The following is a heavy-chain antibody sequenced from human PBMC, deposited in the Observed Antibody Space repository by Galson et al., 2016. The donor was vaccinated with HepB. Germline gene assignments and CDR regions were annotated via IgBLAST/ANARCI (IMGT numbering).Heavy chain of an antibody. V-gene: IGHV1-18*01. CDR1: GYAFTSYA. J-gene: IGHJ6*02. D-gene: IGHD1-1*01. CDR2: FSTYNGNT. CDR3: ARTGGPYNWNDPTILRHYYHGMDV. Sequence: SVKVSCKASGYAFTSYAITWVRQAPGQGLEWMGWFSTYNGNTNYAQTLQDRVTMTTDTSTSTAYMEVRSLRTDDPAVYYCARTGGPYNWNDPTILRHYYHGMDVWGQGTTVTVSS.